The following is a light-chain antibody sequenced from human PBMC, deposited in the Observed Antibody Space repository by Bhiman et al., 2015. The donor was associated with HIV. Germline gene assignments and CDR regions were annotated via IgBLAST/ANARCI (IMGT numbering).Light chain of an antibody. CDR1: SSDVGGYNY. CDR2: DVS. CDR3: CSYAGSSSYV. V-gene: IGLV2-14*03. Sequence: QSALTQPASVSGSPGQSITISCTGTSSDVGGYNYVSWYQQYPGKAPKLMIYDVSXRPXGVPNRFSGSKSDNTASLTISGLQAEDEADYYCCSYAGSSSYVFGTGTKVTVL. J-gene: IGLJ1*01.